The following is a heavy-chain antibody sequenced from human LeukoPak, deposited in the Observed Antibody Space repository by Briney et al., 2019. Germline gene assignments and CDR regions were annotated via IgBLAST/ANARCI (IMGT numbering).Heavy chain of an antibody. Sequence: GGSLRLSCVASGFTFVDYAMHWVRQAPGKGLEWVSGISWNSGSIGYADSVKGRFTISRDNSKNTLYLQMNSLRAEDTAVYYCAKERTTVTTFGFDYWGQGTLVTVSS. J-gene: IGHJ4*02. D-gene: IGHD4-17*01. V-gene: IGHV3-9*01. CDR1: GFTFVDYA. CDR2: ISWNSGSI. CDR3: AKERTTVTTFGFDY.